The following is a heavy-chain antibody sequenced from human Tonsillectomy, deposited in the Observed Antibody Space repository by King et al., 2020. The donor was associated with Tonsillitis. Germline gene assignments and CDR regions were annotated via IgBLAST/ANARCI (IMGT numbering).Heavy chain of an antibody. CDR1: GYEFSTYW. J-gene: IGHJ3*02. D-gene: IGHD3-10*01. CDR3: ARIRVWTPGTFEI. Sequence: QLVQSGAEAKKPGESLRISCQGSGYEFSTYWITWVRQVPGQGLQWMGRIDPSDSYTNYSPSFKGHVIISADNSINTAYLQWSSLKASDTAIYYCARIRVWTPGTFEIWGQGTMVTVSS. CDR2: IDPSDSYT. V-gene: IGHV5-10-1*01.